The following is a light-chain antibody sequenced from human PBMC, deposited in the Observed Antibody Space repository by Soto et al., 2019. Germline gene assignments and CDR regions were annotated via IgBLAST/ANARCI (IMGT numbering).Light chain of an antibody. Sequence: QSVLMQPPSVSGAPGQSVTISCTGTSSNVGAGYGVYWYRKLPGTAPKLLILEDTNRPSGLPDRFSASTSGISASLTITGLQAEDEADYYCQSYDTSLTYVFGTGTKLTVL. CDR3: QSYDTSLTYV. J-gene: IGLJ1*01. V-gene: IGLV1-40*01. CDR1: SSNVGAGYG. CDR2: EDT.